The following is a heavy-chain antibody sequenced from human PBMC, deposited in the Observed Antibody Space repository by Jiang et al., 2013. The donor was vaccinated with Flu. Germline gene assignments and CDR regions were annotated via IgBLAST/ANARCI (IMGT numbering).Heavy chain of an antibody. D-gene: IGHD3-22*01. CDR1: GGSFSGYY. CDR2: INHSGST. V-gene: IGHV4-34*01. Sequence: GSGLVKPSETLSLTCAVYGGSFSGYYWSWIRQPPGKGLEWIGEINHSGSTNYNPSLKSRVTISVDTSKNQFSLKLSSVTAADTAVYYCARGPNYYDSSATADGYFDYWGQGTLVTVSS. J-gene: IGHJ4*02. CDR3: ARGPNYYDSSATADGYFDY.